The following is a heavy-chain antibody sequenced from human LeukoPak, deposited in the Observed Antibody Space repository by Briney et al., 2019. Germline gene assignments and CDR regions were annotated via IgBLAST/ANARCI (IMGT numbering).Heavy chain of an antibody. CDR3: ARSVGVTITQYGMDV. J-gene: IGHJ6*02. D-gene: IGHD5-12*01. V-gene: IGHV4-61*02. Sequence: SSETLSLTCTVSGGSICSGSYCWSWIRQPAGKGLEWIGRIYTKGSTNNNPSLKSRATISVDTSKNQFFLKLSSVTAASTAVYYCARSVGVTITQYGMDVWGQGNTVTVSS. CDR2: IYTKGST. CDR1: GGSICSGSYC.